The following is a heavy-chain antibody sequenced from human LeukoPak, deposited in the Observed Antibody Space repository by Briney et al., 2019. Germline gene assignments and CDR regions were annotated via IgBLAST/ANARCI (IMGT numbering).Heavy chain of an antibody. J-gene: IGHJ6*03. CDR3: ARRGAYYYYMDV. CDR1: GYSFSSYW. CDR2: IYPGDSDT. Sequence: NRGESLQISCQGSGYSFSSYWVGWVRPVPGKGLEWMGIIYPGDSDTRYSPSFQGQVTISADKSISTAYLQWSGLTASDTAMYYCARRGAYYYYMDVWGKGTTVTVSS. V-gene: IGHV5-51*01. D-gene: IGHD1-26*01.